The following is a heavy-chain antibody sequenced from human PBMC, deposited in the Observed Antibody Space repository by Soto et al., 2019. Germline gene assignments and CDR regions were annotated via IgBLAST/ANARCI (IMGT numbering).Heavy chain of an antibody. J-gene: IGHJ5*02. Sequence: PSETLSLTCAVSGYSISSGYYWGWIRQPPGKGLEWIGSIYHSGSTYYNPSLKGRVTISVDTSKNQFSLKLSSVTAADTAVYYCARLVVAAALNWFDPWGQGTLVTVSS. CDR3: ARLVVAAALNWFDP. V-gene: IGHV4-38-2*01. D-gene: IGHD6-13*01. CDR1: GYSISSGYY. CDR2: IYHSGST.